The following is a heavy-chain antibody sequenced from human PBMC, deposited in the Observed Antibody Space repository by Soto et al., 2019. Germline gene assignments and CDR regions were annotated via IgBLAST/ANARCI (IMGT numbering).Heavy chain of an antibody. Sequence: GASVKVSCKASGYTFTSYDISWVRQATGQGLEWMGWMNPNSGNTGYAQKFQGRVTMTRNTSISTAYMELSSLRSEDTAVYYCARGSILAAFGRSDYWGQGTLVTVSS. CDR2: MNPNSGNT. CDR1: GYTFTSYD. D-gene: IGHD1-26*01. V-gene: IGHV1-8*01. CDR3: ARGSILAAFGRSDY. J-gene: IGHJ4*02.